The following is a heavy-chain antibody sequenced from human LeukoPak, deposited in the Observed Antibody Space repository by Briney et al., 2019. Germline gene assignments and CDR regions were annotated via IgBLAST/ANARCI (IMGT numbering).Heavy chain of an antibody. CDR3: ARRGAYYESSGNLRYWYFDL. Sequence: SETLSLTCTVSGGSISSYCWSWIRRPPGKGLEWIGNIYTSGSTNFNPSLKSRVAISVDTSKNHFSLKLTSVTAADTAVYYCARRGAYYESSGNLRYWYFDLWGRGTLVTVSS. D-gene: IGHD3-22*01. V-gene: IGHV4-4*09. CDR2: IYTSGST. CDR1: GGSISSYC. J-gene: IGHJ2*01.